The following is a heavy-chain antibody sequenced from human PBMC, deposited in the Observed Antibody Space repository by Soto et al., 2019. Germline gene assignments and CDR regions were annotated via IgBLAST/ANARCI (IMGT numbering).Heavy chain of an antibody. CDR3: AKTRDDYGDKRPSYYYYGMDV. CDR1: GGSISSGGYY. D-gene: IGHD4-17*01. V-gene: IGHV4-31*03. J-gene: IGHJ6*02. CDR2: IYYSGST. Sequence: SETLSLTCTVSGGSISSGGYYWSWIRQHPGKGLEWIGYIYYSGSTYYNPSLKSRVTISVDTSKNQFSLKLSSVTAADTAVYYCAKTRDDYGDKRPSYYYYGMDVWGQGTTVTVSS.